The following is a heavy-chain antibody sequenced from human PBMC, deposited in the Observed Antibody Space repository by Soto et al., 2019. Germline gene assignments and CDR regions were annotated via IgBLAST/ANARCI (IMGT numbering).Heavy chain of an antibody. V-gene: IGHV3-7*04. CDR1: GFTFSSYW. CDR3: ARGGKRWLQSHLDY. Sequence: EVQLVESGGGLVQPGGSLRLSCAASGFTFSSYWMSWVRQAPGKGLEWVANIKQDGSEKYYVDSVKGRFTISRDNAKNSLYLQMNSLRAEDTAVYYCARGGKRWLQSHLDYWGQGTLVTVSS. J-gene: IGHJ4*02. CDR2: IKQDGSEK. D-gene: IGHD3-16*01.